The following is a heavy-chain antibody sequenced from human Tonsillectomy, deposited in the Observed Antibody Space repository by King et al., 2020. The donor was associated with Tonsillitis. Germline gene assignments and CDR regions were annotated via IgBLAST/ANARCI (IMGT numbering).Heavy chain of an antibody. D-gene: IGHD5-24*01. J-gene: IGHJ3*02. CDR3: ARNLGDGYSWDGFGI. Sequence: MPLQESGPGLVKPSQTLSLTCAISGDSVSSNSAAWNWIRQSPSRGLEWLGRTYYRSKWYNDYAVSVKSRIIINPDTSKNQFSLQLNSVTPEDTAVYYCARNLGDGYSWDGFGIWGQGTMVTVSS. CDR1: GDSVSSNSAA. V-gene: IGHV6-1*01. CDR2: TYYRSKWYN.